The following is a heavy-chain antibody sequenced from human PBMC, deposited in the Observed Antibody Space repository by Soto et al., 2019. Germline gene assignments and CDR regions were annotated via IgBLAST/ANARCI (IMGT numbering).Heavy chain of an antibody. J-gene: IGHJ6*02. CDR3: ARDHPRNYYYYGMDV. CDR2: IYYSGST. CDR1: GGSISIGGYY. Sequence: SETLSLTCTVSGGSISIGGYYWSWIRQHPGKGLEWIGYIYYSGSTYYNPSLKSRVTISVDTSKNQFSLKLSSVTAADTAVYYCARDHPRNYYYYGMDVWGQGTTVTVSS. V-gene: IGHV4-31*03.